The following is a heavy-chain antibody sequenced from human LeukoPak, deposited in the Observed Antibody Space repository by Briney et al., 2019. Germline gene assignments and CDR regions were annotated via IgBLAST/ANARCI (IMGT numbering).Heavy chain of an antibody. CDR3: ARVGCSGGSCYRYFDL. J-gene: IGHJ2*01. Sequence: GGSLRLSCVVSGFTFSNYAMHWVRQAPGRGLECVSGVSGNGGNTYYANSAKGRFTISRDNSKNTLYHQMGSLRVEDMAVYYCARVGCSGGSCYRYFDLWGRGTLVTVSS. D-gene: IGHD2-15*01. CDR2: VSGNGGNT. V-gene: IGHV3-64*01. CDR1: GFTFSNYA.